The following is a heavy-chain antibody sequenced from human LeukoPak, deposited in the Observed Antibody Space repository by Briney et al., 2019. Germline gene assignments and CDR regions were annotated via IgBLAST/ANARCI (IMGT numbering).Heavy chain of an antibody. CDR1: GGSISGSSYY. Sequence: PSETLSLTYTVSGGSISGSSYYWGWIRQPPGKGLEWIGYIYYSGSTNYNPSLKSRVTISVDTSKNQFSLKLTSVTAADTAVYYCARYCSGGSCGFDPWGQGTLVTVSS. CDR3: ARYCSGGSCGFDP. CDR2: IYYSGST. J-gene: IGHJ5*02. V-gene: IGHV4-61*05. D-gene: IGHD2-15*01.